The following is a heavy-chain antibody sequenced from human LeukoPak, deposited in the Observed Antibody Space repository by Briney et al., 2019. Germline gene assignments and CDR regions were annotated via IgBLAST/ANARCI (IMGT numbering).Heavy chain of an antibody. J-gene: IGHJ4*02. D-gene: IGHD3-3*01. CDR3: AKDWSYYDFWSGYYAVGY. CDR1: GFSFSNYA. V-gene: IGHV3-23*01. Sequence: GGSLRLSCAASGFSFSNYAMNWVRQAPGKGLEWVSAISGSGGSTYYADSVKGRFTISRDNSKNTLYLQMNSLRAEDTAVYYCAKDWSYYDFWSGYYAVGYWGQGTLVTVSS. CDR2: ISGSGGST.